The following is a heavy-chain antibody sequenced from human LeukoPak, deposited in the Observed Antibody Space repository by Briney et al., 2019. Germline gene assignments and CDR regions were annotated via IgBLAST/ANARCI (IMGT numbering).Heavy chain of an antibody. D-gene: IGHD5-12*01. Sequence: GGSLRLSCAASGFTFSGYGMHWVRQAPGKGLEWVAVISYDGHNEYYADSVKGRFTISRDNSKNTVLLQMNSLRVEDTAVYYCAKGIGYGGMDVWGQGTTLIVSS. CDR3: AKGIGYGGMDV. J-gene: IGHJ6*02. CDR2: ISYDGHNE. V-gene: IGHV3-30*18. CDR1: GFTFSGYG.